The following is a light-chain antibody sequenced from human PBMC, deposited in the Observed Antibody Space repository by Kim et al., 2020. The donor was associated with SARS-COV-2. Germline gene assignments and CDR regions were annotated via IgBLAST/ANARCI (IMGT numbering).Light chain of an antibody. CDR3: QVWDSYSDHVV. CDR1: RIGSKT. CDR2: YDR. J-gene: IGLJ2*01. V-gene: IGLV3-21*04. Sequence: SYELTQPPSVSVAPGQTATISCGGNRIGSKTLHWYQQKPGQAPVLVIYYDRDRPSGIPERFSGYNSGNTATLTITRVEAGDEADYYCQVWDSYSDHVVFGGGTQLTVL.